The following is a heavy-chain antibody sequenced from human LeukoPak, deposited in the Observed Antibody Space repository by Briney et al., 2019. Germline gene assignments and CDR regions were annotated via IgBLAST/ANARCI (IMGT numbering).Heavy chain of an antibody. Sequence: PGESLKISCKGSGYSFTSYWIGWVRQMPGKGLEWMGIIYPGDSDTRYSPSFQGQVTISADKSISTAYLQWSSLKASDTAMYYCARRRGFEVGPIEENAFDIWGQGTMVTVSS. V-gene: IGHV5-51*01. J-gene: IGHJ3*02. D-gene: IGHD1-26*01. CDR3: ARRRGFEVGPIEENAFDI. CDR1: GYSFTSYW. CDR2: IYPGDSDT.